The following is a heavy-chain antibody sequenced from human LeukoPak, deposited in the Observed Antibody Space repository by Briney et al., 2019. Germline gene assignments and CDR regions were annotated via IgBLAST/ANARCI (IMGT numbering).Heavy chain of an antibody. CDR2: IYYSGST. CDR3: ARSQTIRYSSGWYSPRNWFDP. J-gene: IGHJ5*02. CDR1: DGSISSSSYY. D-gene: IGHD6-19*01. V-gene: IGHV4-61*01. Sequence: SETLSLTCTVSDGSISSSSYYWSWIRQPPGKGLEWIGYIYYSGSTNYNPSLKSRVTISVDTSKNQFSLKLSSVTAADTAVYYCARSQTIRYSSGWYSPRNWFDPWGQGTLVTVSS.